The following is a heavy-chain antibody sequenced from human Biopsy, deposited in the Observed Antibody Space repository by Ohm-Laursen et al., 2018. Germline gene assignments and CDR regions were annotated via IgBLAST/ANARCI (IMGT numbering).Heavy chain of an antibody. Sequence: SLRLSCAASGFTFSNYGMHWVRQAPGKGLEWLAVIWYDGSNKYYGDSVQGRFTISRDTSRNTLYMQMNSLRVEDTALYYCARDAEEFDSSGPRFDYWGQGTLVTVSS. CDR3: ARDAEEFDSSGPRFDY. V-gene: IGHV3-33*01. CDR2: IWYDGSNK. J-gene: IGHJ4*02. D-gene: IGHD3-22*01. CDR1: GFTFSNYG.